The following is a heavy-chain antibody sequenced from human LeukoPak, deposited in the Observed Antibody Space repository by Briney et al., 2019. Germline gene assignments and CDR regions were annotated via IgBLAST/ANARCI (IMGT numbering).Heavy chain of an antibody. CDR2: ISSSSSYI. CDR3: ARNYYDSSELFDY. V-gene: IGHV3-21*01. Sequence: GRSLRLSCAASGFTFSSYSMNWVRQAPGKGLEWVSSISSSSSYIYYADSVKGRFTISRDNAKNSLYLQMNSLRAEDTAVYYCARNYYDSSELFDYWGQGTLVTVSS. D-gene: IGHD3-22*01. J-gene: IGHJ4*02. CDR1: GFTFSSYS.